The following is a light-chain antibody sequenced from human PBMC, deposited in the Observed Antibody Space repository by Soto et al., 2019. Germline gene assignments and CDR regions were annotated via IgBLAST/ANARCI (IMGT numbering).Light chain of an antibody. CDR2: GAS. J-gene: IGKJ1*01. V-gene: IGKV1-39*01. CDR3: QQSYTSPWT. CDR1: QSISRY. Sequence: DIEMTQAPSSLSASVGDRVTIPCRASQSISRYLNWYQQKPGKAPKLLIYGASSLQSGVPSRFRGRGAGTHFTLAISSLQPEDFATYYCQQSYTSPWTFGQGTKVEIK.